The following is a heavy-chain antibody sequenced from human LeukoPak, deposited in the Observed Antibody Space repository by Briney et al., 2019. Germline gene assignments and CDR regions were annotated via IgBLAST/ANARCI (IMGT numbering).Heavy chain of an antibody. Sequence: GRSLRLSCAASGFTCSGFGMHWVRQAPGKGLELVAGIWYDGGNEFYEDSVKGRFTISRDKSNNTLYLQMNSLRIEDTAIYCCARGAGGWYEGVHFDNWGQGTPVTVTS. J-gene: IGHJ4*02. D-gene: IGHD6-19*01. CDR2: IWYDGGNE. CDR1: GFTCSGFG. CDR3: ARGAGGWYEGVHFDN. V-gene: IGHV3-33*01.